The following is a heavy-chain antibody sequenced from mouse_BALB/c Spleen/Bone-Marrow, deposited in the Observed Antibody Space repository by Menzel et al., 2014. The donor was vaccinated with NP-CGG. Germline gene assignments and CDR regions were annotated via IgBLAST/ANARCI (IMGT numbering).Heavy chain of an antibody. CDR2: INNGGTYT. D-gene: IGHD4-1*02. V-gene: IGHV5-6*01. CDR3: ALNWDSAY. J-gene: IGHJ3*01. CDR1: GFTFSSYG. Sequence: EVQLVESGGDLVKPGGSLKLSCAASGFTFSSYGMSWVRQTPDKRLGWVATINNGGTYTYYPDSVKGRFTISRDNAKNTPYLQMSSLKSEDTAMYYCALNWDSAYWGQGTLVTVSA.